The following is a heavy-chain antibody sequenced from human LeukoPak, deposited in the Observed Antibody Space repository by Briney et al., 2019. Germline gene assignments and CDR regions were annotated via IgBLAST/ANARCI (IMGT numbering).Heavy chain of an antibody. CDR3: ARPRGCGSARCNNFDY. Sequence: GGSLRLSCAASGFTFSSYAMNWVRQTPGKGLEWVSVIGGSGGGTFYADSVKGRFTISRDNAKNSLYLQMNSLRAEGTAVYYCARPRGCGSARCNNFDYWGQGTLVTVSS. CDR1: GFTFSSYA. V-gene: IGHV3-23*01. CDR2: IGGSGGGT. D-gene: IGHD2-2*01. J-gene: IGHJ4*02.